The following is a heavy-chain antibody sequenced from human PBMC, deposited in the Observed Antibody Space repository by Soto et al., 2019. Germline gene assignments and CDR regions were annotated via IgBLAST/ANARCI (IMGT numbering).Heavy chain of an antibody. J-gene: IGHJ4*02. D-gene: IGHD3-10*01. CDR3: AKDSLGFGGNYFDY. CDR2: ISASGGST. Sequence: GGSLRLSCAASGFTFSSYAMSWVRQAPGKGLEWVSAISASGGSTYYADSVKGRFTISRDKSKNTLYLQMNSLRAEDTAVYYCAKDSLGFGGNYFDYWGQGTLVTVS. CDR1: GFTFSSYA. V-gene: IGHV3-23*01.